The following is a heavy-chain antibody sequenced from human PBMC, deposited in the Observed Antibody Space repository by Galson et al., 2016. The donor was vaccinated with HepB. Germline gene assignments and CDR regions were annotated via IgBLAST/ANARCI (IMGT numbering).Heavy chain of an antibody. CDR1: GFSFSRYG. CDR2: ITTGGDST. J-gene: IGHJ4*02. D-gene: IGHD1-1*01. Sequence: SLRLSCAASGFSFSRYGMHWVRQAPGKGLEWVSTITTGGDSTHYPDSVRGRFSISRDTSRNTLYLQMTSLRAEDTAIYYCAKGGGIHPTRFDYWGQGTLVTVSS. V-gene: IGHV3-23*01. CDR3: AKGGGIHPTRFDY.